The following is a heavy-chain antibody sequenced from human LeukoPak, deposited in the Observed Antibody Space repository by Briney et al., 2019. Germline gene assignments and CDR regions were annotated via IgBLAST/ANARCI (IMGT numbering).Heavy chain of an antibody. CDR2: ISTSGST. D-gene: IGHD5/OR15-5a*01. Sequence: PGGSLRLSCAASGFTFRSYAMSWVRQAPGKGLERVSAISTSGSTFYADSVKGRFTMSRDNSKNTLDLQMNSLRAEDTAVYYCARKVSGAHVDYWGQGTLVTVSS. J-gene: IGHJ4*02. CDR1: GFTFRSYA. V-gene: IGHV3-23*01. CDR3: ARKVSGAHVDY.